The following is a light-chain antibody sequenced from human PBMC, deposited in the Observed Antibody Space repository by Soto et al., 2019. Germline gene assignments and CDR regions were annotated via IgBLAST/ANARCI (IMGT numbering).Light chain of an antibody. CDR3: KKYNYWLT. CDR2: GAS. J-gene: IGKJ4*01. Sequence: EIVMTQSPDTLSVSPGERATPFCRASQSVSSTVAWYQQRPGQAPRLLIYGASTRATGIPARFSGSGSGTEFTLTISSLQSEDFTVYYWKKYNYWLTFGGGTKVDIK. CDR1: QSVSST. V-gene: IGKV3-15*01.